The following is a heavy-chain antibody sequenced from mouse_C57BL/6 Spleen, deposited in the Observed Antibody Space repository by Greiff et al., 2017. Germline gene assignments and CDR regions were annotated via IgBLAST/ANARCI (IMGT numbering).Heavy chain of an antibody. CDR3: ARSGTRDAMDY. D-gene: IGHD4-1*01. Sequence: VKLMESGAELAKPGASVKLSCKASGYTFTSYWMHWVQQRPGQGLEWIGYINPSSGYTKYNQKFTDKATLTADKSYSTDYMQLSTLTYEDSAVYYCARSGTRDAMDYWGQGTSVTVSS. J-gene: IGHJ4*01. CDR2: INPSSGYT. CDR1: GYTFTSYW. V-gene: IGHV1-7*01.